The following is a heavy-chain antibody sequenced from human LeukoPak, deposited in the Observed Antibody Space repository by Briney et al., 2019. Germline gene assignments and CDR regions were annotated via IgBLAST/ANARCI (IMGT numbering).Heavy chain of an antibody. CDR2: INIDESST. CDR3: ARDRVGTLY. V-gene: IGHV3-74*01. J-gene: IGHJ4*02. CDR1: GFTFSSYW. Sequence: PGGSLRLSCAASGFTFSSYWMHWVRHAPGKGLVWVSRINIDESSTTYADSVKGRFTISRDNAKNTLYLQMNSLRAEDTAVYYCARDRVGTLYWGQGTLDTVSS. D-gene: IGHD4-23*01.